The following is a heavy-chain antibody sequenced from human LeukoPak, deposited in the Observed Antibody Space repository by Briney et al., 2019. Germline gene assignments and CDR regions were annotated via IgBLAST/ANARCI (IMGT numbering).Heavy chain of an antibody. CDR1: GYTFTSYD. V-gene: IGHV1-8*01. CDR2: MNPNSGNT. J-gene: IGHJ5*02. Sequence: ASVKVSCKASGYTFTSYDINWVRQATGQGLEWMGWMNPNSGNTGYAQKFQGRVTMTRNTSISTAYMELSSLRSEDTAAYYCARGNTPARDWFDPWGQGTLVTVSS. CDR3: ARGNTPARDWFDP. D-gene: IGHD2-2*02.